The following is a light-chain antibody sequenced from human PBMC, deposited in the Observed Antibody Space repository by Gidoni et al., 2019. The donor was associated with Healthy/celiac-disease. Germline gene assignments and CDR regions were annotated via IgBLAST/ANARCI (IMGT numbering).Light chain of an antibody. Sequence: DIVLPQSPGTLSLSPGERATLACRASQSVSSSYLAWYQQKPGQAPRLLIYGASSRATGIPDRVSGSGSGTDFTLTISRLEPEDFAVYYCQQYGSSPYTFGQGTKLEIK. V-gene: IGKV3-20*01. CDR3: QQYGSSPYT. CDR2: GAS. CDR1: QSVSSSY. J-gene: IGKJ2*01.